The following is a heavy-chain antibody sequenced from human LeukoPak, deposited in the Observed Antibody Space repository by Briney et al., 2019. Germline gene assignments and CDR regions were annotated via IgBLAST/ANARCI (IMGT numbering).Heavy chain of an antibody. CDR1: GFTFSNAW. J-gene: IGHJ4*02. Sequence: GGSLRLSCAASGFTFSNAWMSWVRQAPGKGLEWVGRIKSKTDGGTTDYAAPVKGRFTISRDDSKNTLYLQMNSLKTEDTAVYYCTTGKFGYFAWLRNFDYWGQGTLVTVSS. CDR3: TTGKFGYFAWLRNFDY. V-gene: IGHV3-15*01. CDR2: IKSKTDGGTT. D-gene: IGHD2-2*03.